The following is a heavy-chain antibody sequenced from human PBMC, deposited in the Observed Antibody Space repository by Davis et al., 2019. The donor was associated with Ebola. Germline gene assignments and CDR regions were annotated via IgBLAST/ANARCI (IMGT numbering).Heavy chain of an antibody. CDR1: GGSISSYY. CDR3: ARGERWEPFDY. D-gene: IGHD1-26*01. J-gene: IGHJ4*02. CDR2: IYYSGST. Sequence: SETLSLTCTVSGGSISSYYWSWIRQPPGKGLEWIGYIYYSGSTNYNPSLKSRVTISVDTSKNQFSLKLSSVTAADTAVYYCARGERWEPFDYWGQGTQVTVSS. V-gene: IGHV4-59*01.